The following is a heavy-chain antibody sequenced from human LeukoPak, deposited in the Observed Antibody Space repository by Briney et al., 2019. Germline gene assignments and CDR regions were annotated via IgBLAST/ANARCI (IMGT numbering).Heavy chain of an antibody. V-gene: IGHV4-4*02. D-gene: IGHD4-17*01. J-gene: IGHJ6*02. CDR2: IYHSGST. CDR1: GGSISSSNW. Sequence: SGTLSLTCAVSGGSISSSNWWSWVRPPPGKGLEWIGEIYHSGSTNYNPSLKSRVTISVDKSKNQFSLKLSSVTAADTAVYYCASRYGEEYYYGMDVWGQGTTVTVPS. CDR3: ASRYGEEYYYGMDV.